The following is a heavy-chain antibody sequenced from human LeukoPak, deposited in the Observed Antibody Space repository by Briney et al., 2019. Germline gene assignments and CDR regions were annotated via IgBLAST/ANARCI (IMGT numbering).Heavy chain of an antibody. D-gene: IGHD3-10*01. CDR2: INPNSGGT. Sequence: ASVKVSCKASGYTFTGYYMHWVRQAPGQGLEWMGWINPNSGGTNYAQKFQGRVTMTRDTSISTAYMELSRLRSDDTAVYYCARSNTNRPVRGANHLLSYYYGMDVWGQGTTVTVSS. CDR3: ARSNTNRPVRGANHLLSYYYGMDV. V-gene: IGHV1-2*02. CDR1: GYTFTGYY. J-gene: IGHJ6*02.